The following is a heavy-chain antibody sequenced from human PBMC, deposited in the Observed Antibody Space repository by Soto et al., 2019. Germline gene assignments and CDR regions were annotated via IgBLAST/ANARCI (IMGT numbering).Heavy chain of an antibody. CDR1: GYTFTSYY. D-gene: IGHD4-4*01. CDR2: INPTSGGT. CDR3: ARGMTTVTSDAFDI. V-gene: IGHV1-46*01. J-gene: IGHJ3*02. Sequence: QVQLVQSGAEGKKPGASVKVSCKASGYTFTSYYMHWVRQAPGQGLEWMGIINPTSGGTHYAQKFQGRITMTRDTSTSTVYMELSSLRSKDTAVYYCARGMTTVTSDAFDIWGQWTMVTVSS.